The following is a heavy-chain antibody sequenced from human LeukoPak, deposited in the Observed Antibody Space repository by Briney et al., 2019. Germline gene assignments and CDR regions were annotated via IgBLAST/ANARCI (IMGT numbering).Heavy chain of an antibody. D-gene: IGHD3-10*01. CDR3: ARVYSTNYYGSGDRPFLFDY. V-gene: IGHV1-18*01. CDR2: ISTYYGNT. Sequence: ASVKVSCKASGYTFTSYGFSWVRQAPGQGLEWMGWISTYYGNTNYAQKLQDRVAMTTDTSTSTAYMELTSLRSDDTAVYYCARVYSTNYYGSGDRPFLFDYWGQGTVVTVSS. CDR1: GYTFTSYG. J-gene: IGHJ4*02.